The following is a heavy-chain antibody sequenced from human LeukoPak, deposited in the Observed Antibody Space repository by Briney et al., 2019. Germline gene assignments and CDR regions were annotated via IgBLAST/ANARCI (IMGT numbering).Heavy chain of an antibody. D-gene: IGHD3-3*01. CDR3: AKYYDFWSGYSPVDY. J-gene: IGHJ4*02. CDR1: GFTFSSYW. Sequence: GGSLRLSCAVSGFTFSSYWMKWVRQAPGKGLGWVANIKQDGSEKYYVDSVKGRFTISRDNAKNSVFLQMNSLRVEDTAMYYCAKYYDFWSGYSPVDYWGQGTLVTVSS. CDR2: IKQDGSEK. V-gene: IGHV3-7*01.